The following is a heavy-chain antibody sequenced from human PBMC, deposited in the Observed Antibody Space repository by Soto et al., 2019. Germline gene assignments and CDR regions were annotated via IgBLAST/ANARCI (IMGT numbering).Heavy chain of an antibody. D-gene: IGHD2-2*01. CDR1: GYTFTSYG. CDR3: ARDLGIVVVPAASDYYGMDV. J-gene: IGHJ6*02. CDR2: ISAYNGNT. Sequence: VASVKVSCKASGYTFTSYGISWVRQAPGQGLEWMGWISAYNGNTNYAQKLQGRVTMTTYTSTSTAYMELRSLRSDDTAVYYCARDLGIVVVPAASDYYGMDVWGQGTTVTVSS. V-gene: IGHV1-18*04.